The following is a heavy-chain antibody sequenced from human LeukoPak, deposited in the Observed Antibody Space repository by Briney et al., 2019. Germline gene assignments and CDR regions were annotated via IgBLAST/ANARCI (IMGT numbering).Heavy chain of an antibody. J-gene: IGHJ4*02. CDR2: IKQDGSDK. V-gene: IGHV3-7*02. Sequence: GGSLRLSCAASGFTFSSYWMSWVRQAPGKGLEWVANIKQDGSDKHYVDSVKGRFTISRDNAKNSLYLQMNSLRAEDTAVYYCARVRTSTGYNFEYWGQGTLVTVSS. CDR3: ARVRTSTGYNFEY. D-gene: IGHD3-9*01. CDR1: GFTFSSYW.